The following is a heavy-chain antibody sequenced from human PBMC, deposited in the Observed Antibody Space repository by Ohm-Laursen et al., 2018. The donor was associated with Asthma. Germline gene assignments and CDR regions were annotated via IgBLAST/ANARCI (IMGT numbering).Heavy chain of an antibody. V-gene: IGHV3-21*01. J-gene: IGHJ1*01. CDR2: ISTASSFI. D-gene: IGHD1-26*01. Sequence: SLRLSCTASGYRFSQYIIHWVRQAPGKGLEWVAAISTASSFIYYADSVRGRFTNSRDNARNSVYLQMNSLRAEDTALYYCAGIGPEWELPGREYSLDLWGQGTQVTVSS. CDR1: GYRFSQYI. CDR3: AGIGPEWELPGREYSLDL.